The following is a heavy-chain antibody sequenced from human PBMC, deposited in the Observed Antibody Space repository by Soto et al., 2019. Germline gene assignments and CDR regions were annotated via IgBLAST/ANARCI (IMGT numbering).Heavy chain of an antibody. J-gene: IGHJ4*02. Sequence: EVQLVESGGGLVQPGGSLRLSCAASGFTFSTYSMHWVRQAPGKGLEWVSYISTSSSTIYYADSVKGRFTISRDNAKNSLYLQMTSLRDEDTAVYYCARGGPYYYYSRYFDYWVQGTLVTVSS. V-gene: IGHV3-48*02. CDR3: ARGGPYYYYSRYFDY. D-gene: IGHD3-22*01. CDR2: ISTSSSTI. CDR1: GFTFSTYS.